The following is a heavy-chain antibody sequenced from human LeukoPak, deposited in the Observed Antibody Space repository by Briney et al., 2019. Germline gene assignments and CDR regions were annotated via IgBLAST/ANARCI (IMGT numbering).Heavy chain of an antibody. V-gene: IGHV4-4*07. D-gene: IGHD3-3*01. CDR1: GGSISSYY. CDR2: IYTSGST. J-gene: IGHJ4*02. Sequence: SETLSLTCTVSGGSISSYYWSWIRQPAGKGLEWIGRIYTSGSTNYNPSLKSRVTMSVDTSKNQFSLKLSSVTAADTAVYYCARDHRWDDFWNISDQYYFDYWGQGALVTVSS. CDR3: ARDHRWDDFWNISDQYYFDY.